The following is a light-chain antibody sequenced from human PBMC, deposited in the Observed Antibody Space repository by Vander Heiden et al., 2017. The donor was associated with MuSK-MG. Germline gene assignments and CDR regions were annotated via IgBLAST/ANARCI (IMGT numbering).Light chain of an antibody. CDR1: QSVSSN. J-gene: IGKJ1*01. CDR2: GAS. CDR3: QQYNNWPPPT. V-gene: IGKV3-15*01. Sequence: EIVMTQSPATLSVSPGERATLSCRASQSVSSNLAWYQQKPGQAPRLLIYGASTRATGIPARFSGSGYGTEFTLTISSRQSEDFAVYYCQQYNNWPPPTFGQGTKVEIK.